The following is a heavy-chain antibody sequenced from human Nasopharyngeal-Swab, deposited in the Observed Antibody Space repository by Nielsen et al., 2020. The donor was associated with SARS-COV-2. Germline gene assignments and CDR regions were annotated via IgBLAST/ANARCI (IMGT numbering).Heavy chain of an antibody. CDR3: ATLTYSNYDWSQGGSWFDP. Sequence: GSLRLSCAVSGGSISSSNWWSWVRQPPGKGLEWIGEIYHSGSTNYNPSLKSRVTISVDKSKNQFSLKLSSVTAADTAVYYCATLTYSNYDWSQGGSWFDPWGQGTLVTVSS. CDR2: IYHSGST. J-gene: IGHJ5*02. CDR1: GGSISSSNW. V-gene: IGHV4-4*02. D-gene: IGHD4-11*01.